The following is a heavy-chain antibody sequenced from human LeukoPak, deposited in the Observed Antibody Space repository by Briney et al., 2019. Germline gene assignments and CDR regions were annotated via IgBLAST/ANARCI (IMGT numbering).Heavy chain of an antibody. CDR2: IIPIFGTA. D-gene: IGHD2-15*01. CDR1: GGTFSSYA. Sequence: ASVKVSCKASGGTFSSYAISWVRQAPGQGLEWMGGIIPIFGTANYAQKFQGRVTITADESTSTAYTELSSLRSEDTAVYYCARSKDIVVVVAASFDYWGQGTLVTVSS. CDR3: ARSKDIVVVVAASFDY. V-gene: IGHV1-69*13. J-gene: IGHJ4*02.